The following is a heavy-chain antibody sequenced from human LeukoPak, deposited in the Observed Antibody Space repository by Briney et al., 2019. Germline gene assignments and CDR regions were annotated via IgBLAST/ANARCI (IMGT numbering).Heavy chain of an antibody. D-gene: IGHD3-3*01. CDR2: ISGNGGST. J-gene: IGHJ4*02. V-gene: IGHV3-23*01. Sequence: PGGSLRLSCAASGFTFSSYAMSWVRQAPGKGLEWVSAISGNGGSTYYADSVKGRFTISRDNSKNTLYLQMNSLRAEDTAVYYCAKTTIFGVVINTFDYWGQGTLVTVSS. CDR3: AKTTIFGVVINTFDY. CDR1: GFTFSSYA.